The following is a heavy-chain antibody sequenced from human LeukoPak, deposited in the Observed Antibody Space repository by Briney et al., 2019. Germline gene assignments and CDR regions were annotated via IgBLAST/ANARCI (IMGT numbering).Heavy chain of an antibody. V-gene: IGHV3-74*01. CDR2: INIDGSST. D-gene: IGHD2-2*01. CDR1: GFTFSNYW. J-gene: IGHJ5*02. Sequence: GGSLRLSCAASGFTFSNYWMHWVRHAPGKGLVWVSRINIDGSSTNNADSVKGRFTISRDNAKNTLYLQMNSLRAEDTAVYYCASTPRGYCSSTSCYRGVKKPRNSNWFDPWGQGTLVTVSS. CDR3: ASTPRGYCSSTSCYRGVKKPRNSNWFDP.